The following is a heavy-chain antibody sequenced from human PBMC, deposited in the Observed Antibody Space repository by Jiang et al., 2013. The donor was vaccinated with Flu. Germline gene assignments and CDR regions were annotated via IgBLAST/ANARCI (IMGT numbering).Heavy chain of an antibody. Sequence: GLVKPSETLSLTCTVSGGSISSSSYYWGWIRQPPGKGLEWIGSIYYSGSTYYNPSLKSRVTISVDTSKNQFSLKLSSVTAADTAVYYCAILYRGLVPAAEWIGFDYWGQGTLVTVSS. CDR1: GGSISSSSYY. V-gene: IGHV4-39*07. J-gene: IGHJ4*02. CDR3: AILYRGLVPAAEWIGFDY. D-gene: IGHD2-2*01. CDR2: IYYSGST.